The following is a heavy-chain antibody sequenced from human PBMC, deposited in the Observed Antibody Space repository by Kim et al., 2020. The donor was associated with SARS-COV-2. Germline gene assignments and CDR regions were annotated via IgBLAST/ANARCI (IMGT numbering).Heavy chain of an antibody. Sequence: GGSLRLSCAASGFTFSSYAMSWVRQAPGKGLEWVSVISGSGGSTYYADSVKGRFTISRDNSKNTLYLQMNSLRAEDTAVYYCAKDHLWFGELHNKANAFDIWGQGTMVTVSS. CDR3: AKDHLWFGELHNKANAFDI. D-gene: IGHD3-10*01. CDR1: GFTFSSYA. V-gene: IGHV3-23*01. J-gene: IGHJ3*02. CDR2: ISGSGGST.